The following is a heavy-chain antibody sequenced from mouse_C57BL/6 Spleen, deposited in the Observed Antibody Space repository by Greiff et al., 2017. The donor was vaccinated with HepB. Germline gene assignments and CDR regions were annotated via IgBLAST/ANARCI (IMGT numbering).Heavy chain of an antibody. J-gene: IGHJ2*01. V-gene: IGHV3-6*01. CDR2: ISYDGSN. Sequence: EVQVVESGPGLVKPSQSLSLTCSVTGYSITSGYYWNWIRQFPGNKLEWMGYISYDGSNNYNPSLKNRISITRDTSKNQFFLKLNSVTTEDTATYYCARDPGGLYDDDYWGQGTTLTVSS. D-gene: IGHD2-12*01. CDR3: ARDPGGLYDDDY. CDR1: GYSITSGYY.